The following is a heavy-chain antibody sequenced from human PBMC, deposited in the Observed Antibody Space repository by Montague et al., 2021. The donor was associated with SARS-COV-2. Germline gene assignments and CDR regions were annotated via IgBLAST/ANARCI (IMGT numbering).Heavy chain of an antibody. Sequence: SETLSLTCAVYGGSFSGYYWSWIRQPPGKGLEWIGEINHSGSTNYNPSLKSRVTISVDTSKNQFSLKLSSVTAADTAVYYCARGRKRITAVRGVIIDWFDPWGQGTLVTVSS. CDR2: INHSGST. V-gene: IGHV4-34*01. CDR3: ARGRKRITAVRGVIIDWFDP. J-gene: IGHJ5*02. D-gene: IGHD3-10*01. CDR1: GGSFSGYY.